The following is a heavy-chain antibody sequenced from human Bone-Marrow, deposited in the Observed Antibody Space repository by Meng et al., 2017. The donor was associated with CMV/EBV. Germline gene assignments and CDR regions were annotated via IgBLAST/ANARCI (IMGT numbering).Heavy chain of an antibody. D-gene: IGHD6-13*01. J-gene: IGHJ4*02. CDR1: GFTFSSYG. CDR3: AKDRSIAGAVPDY. V-gene: IGHV3-30*02. CDR2: IRYDGSNK. Sequence: GESLKISCAASGFTFSSYGMHWVRQAPGKGLEWVAFIRYDGSNKYYADSVKGRFTISRDNSKNTLYLQMNSLRAEDTAVYYCAKDRSIAGAVPDYWGQGTLVTVSS.